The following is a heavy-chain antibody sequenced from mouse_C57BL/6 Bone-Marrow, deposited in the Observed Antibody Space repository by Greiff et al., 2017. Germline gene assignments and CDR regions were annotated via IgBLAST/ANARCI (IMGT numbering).Heavy chain of an antibody. D-gene: IGHD1-1*01. CDR2: ISSGGSYT. J-gene: IGHJ1*03. Sequence: EVKVVESGGDLVKPGGSLKLSCAASGFTFSSYGMSWVRQTPDKRLEWVATISSGGSYTYYPDSVKGRFTISRDNAKNTLYLQMSSLKSEDTAMYYCARKLRYWYFDVWGTGTTVTVSS. CDR3: ARKLRYWYFDV. V-gene: IGHV5-6*01. CDR1: GFTFSSYG.